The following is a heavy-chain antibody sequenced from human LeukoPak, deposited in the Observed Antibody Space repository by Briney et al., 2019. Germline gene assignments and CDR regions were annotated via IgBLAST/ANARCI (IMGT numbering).Heavy chain of an antibody. CDR3: ARTSPLTTVTY. CDR2: IYSVGST. V-gene: IGHV3-53*01. Sequence: SGGSLRLSCAASGFTVSSNYMSWVRQAPGKGLEWVSVIYSVGSTYYADSVKGRFTISRDNSKNTLYLQMNSLRAEDTAVYYCARTSPLTTVTYWCQGTLVTVSS. J-gene: IGHJ4*02. D-gene: IGHD4-11*01. CDR1: GFTVSSNY.